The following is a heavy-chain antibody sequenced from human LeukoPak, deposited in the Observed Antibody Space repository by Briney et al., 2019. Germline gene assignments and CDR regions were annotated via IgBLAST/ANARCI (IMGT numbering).Heavy chain of an antibody. V-gene: IGHV3-7*01. CDR3: ARDYWRSIDH. CDR2: VNEDGSAK. Sequence: ESVAIVNEDGSAKYYLDSVKGRFTISRDNARNSLYLEMNSLRAEDTAVYYCARDYWRSIDHWGQGTLVTVSS. J-gene: IGHJ4*02. D-gene: IGHD1-1*01.